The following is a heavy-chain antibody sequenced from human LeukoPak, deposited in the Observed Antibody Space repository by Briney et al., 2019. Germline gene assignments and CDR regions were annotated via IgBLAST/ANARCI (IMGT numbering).Heavy chain of an antibody. CDR1: GFTFSSYW. CDR2: INSDGSST. J-gene: IGHJ4*02. CDR3: ARERIVVVPAAEIYFDY. D-gene: IGHD2-2*01. Sequence: QPGGSLRLSCAASGFTFSSYWMHWVRQAPGKGLVWVSRINSDGSSTSYADSVKGRFTISRDNAKNSLYLQMNSLRAEDTAVYYCARERIVVVPAAEIYFDYWGQGTLVTVSS. V-gene: IGHV3-74*01.